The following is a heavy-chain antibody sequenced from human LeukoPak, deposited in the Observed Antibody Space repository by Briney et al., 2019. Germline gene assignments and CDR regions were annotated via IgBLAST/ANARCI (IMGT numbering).Heavy chain of an antibody. CDR2: IKSKTDGGTT. Sequence: PGGSLRLSCAASGFTFSNAWMSWVRQAPGKGLEWVGRIKSKTDGGTTDYAAPVKGRFTISRDDSKNTLYLQMNSLKTEDTAEYYCTTAWYKDAFDIWGQGTMVTVSS. D-gene: IGHD1-14*01. V-gene: IGHV3-15*01. CDR3: TTAWYKDAFDI. J-gene: IGHJ3*02. CDR1: GFTFSNAW.